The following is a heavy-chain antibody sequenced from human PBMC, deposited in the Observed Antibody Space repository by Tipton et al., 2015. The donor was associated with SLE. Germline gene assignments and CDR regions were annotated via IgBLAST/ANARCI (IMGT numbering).Heavy chain of an antibody. Sequence: SLKLSCAASGFTFSSHGMHWVRQAPGKGLEWVAFTRYDGKEKYYADSLKGRFTISRDNSKNTLYLQMNSLRVEDTAVYYCAKDDSAGHGGSWALEHWGQGTLVTVSS. V-gene: IGHV3-30*02. CDR2: TRYDGKEK. CDR1: GFTFSSHG. J-gene: IGHJ1*01. CDR3: AKDDSAGHGGSWALEH. D-gene: IGHD6-13*01.